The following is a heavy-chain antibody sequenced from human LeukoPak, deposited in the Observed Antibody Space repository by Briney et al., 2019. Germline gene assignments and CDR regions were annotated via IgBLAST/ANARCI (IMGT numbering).Heavy chain of an antibody. CDR1: GYTFAIYY. CDR3: ARAKGLFDH. CDR2: INPSGGST. Sequence: GASVKVSCKASGYTFAIYYIHWVRQAPGQGLEWMGIINPSGGSTSYTQKFQGRLTMTRDTSTSTVYMELSSLRSEDPAVYYCARAKGLFDHWGQGTLVTVSS. V-gene: IGHV1-46*01. J-gene: IGHJ4*02.